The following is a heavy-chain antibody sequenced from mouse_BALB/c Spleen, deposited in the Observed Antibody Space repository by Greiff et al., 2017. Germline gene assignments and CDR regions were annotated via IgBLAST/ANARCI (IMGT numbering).Heavy chain of an antibody. D-gene: IGHD1-1*01. V-gene: IGHV14-1*02. CDR2: IDPENGNT. J-gene: IGHJ3*01. CDR1: GFNIKDYY. Sequence: LVESGAELVRPGALVKLSCKASGFNIKDYYMHWVKQRPEQGLEWIGWIDPENGNTIYDPKFQGKASITADTSSNTAYLQLSSLTSEDTAVYYCASFFTGGAYWGQGTLVTVSA. CDR3: ASFFTGGAY.